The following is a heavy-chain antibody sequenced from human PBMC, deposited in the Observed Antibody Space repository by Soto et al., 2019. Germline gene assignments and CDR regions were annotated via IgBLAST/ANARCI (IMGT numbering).Heavy chain of an antibody. D-gene: IGHD5-18*01. CDR3: AREDTAMVVAHNYGMDV. CDR2: TYYRSKWYN. V-gene: IGHV6-1*01. J-gene: IGHJ6*02. Sequence: PAQSLSLTCAISGDSVSSNSAAWNWIRQSPSRGLEWLGRTYYRSKWYNDYAVSVKSRITINPDTSKNQFSLQLNSVTPEDTAVYYCAREDTAMVVAHNYGMDVWGQGTTVTVSS. CDR1: GDSVSSNSAA.